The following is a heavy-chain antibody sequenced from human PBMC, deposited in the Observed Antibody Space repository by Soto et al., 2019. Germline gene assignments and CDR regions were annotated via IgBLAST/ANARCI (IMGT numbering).Heavy chain of an antibody. CDR2: IYYTGSA. J-gene: IGHJ4*02. CDR3: ARGGRVSGIVYDSSGCVDY. D-gene: IGHD3-22*01. V-gene: IGHV4-59*07. CDR1: GGSISRYY. Sequence: PDTLSLTCTGSGGSISRYYWSWIRQPPGKGLEWIGYIYYTGSANYNPSLKSRVTISVDTSKNQFSLKLSAVTAADTAVYYCARGGRVSGIVYDSSGCVDYWGQGTLVTVSS.